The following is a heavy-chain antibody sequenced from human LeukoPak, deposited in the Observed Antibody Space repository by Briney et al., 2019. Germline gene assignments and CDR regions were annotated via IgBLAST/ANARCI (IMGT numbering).Heavy chain of an antibody. D-gene: IGHD2/OR15-2a*01. J-gene: IGHJ5*02. V-gene: IGHV3-30*02. CDR3: AKVTFEGVDP. CDR1: GFTFSSYG. Sequence: GGSLRLSCAASGFTFSSYGMRWVRQAPGKGLDWVAFIQFDGSKKYYADSVKGRFTISRDNSKNTLYVQMNSLRAEDTAVYYCAKVTFEGVDPWGQGTLVTVSS. CDR2: IQFDGSKK.